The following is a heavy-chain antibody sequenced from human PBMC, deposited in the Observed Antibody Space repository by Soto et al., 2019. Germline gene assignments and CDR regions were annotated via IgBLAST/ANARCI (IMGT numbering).Heavy chain of an antibody. D-gene: IGHD6-6*01. Sequence: ASVKVSCKASGFSFTGYFGHRRGQAPGQGREWMGWSNANSVGTEYAQRFQGRVTLTRDTSIATAYLTLTSLTSDDTALYYCAKDLTRQLAYWLDPWGQGTQVTVSS. V-gene: IGHV1-2*02. CDR1: GFSFTGYF. CDR3: AKDLTRQLAYWLDP. CDR2: SNANSVGT. J-gene: IGHJ5*02.